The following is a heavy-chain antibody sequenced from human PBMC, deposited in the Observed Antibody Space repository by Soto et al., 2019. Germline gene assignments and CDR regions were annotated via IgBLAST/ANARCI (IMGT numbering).Heavy chain of an antibody. J-gene: IGHJ4*02. Sequence: EVQVWESGGGLVQPGGSLRLSCEGSGFTFSNCAMSWVRQAPGKGLEWVSGISGTGRTTFYADSVKDRFTISRDNSKNTVYLQMSSLRAEDTAVYYCAKGNTIGWYCFDYWGQGTLVTVSS. CDR3: AKGNTIGWYCFDY. CDR2: ISGTGRTT. V-gene: IGHV3-23*01. D-gene: IGHD6-19*01. CDR1: GFTFSNCA.